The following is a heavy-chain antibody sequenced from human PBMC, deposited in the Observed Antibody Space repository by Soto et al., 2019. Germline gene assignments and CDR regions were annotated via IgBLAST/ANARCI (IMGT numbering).Heavy chain of an antibody. CDR3: ARGGGGGLFEH. D-gene: IGHD2-21*01. J-gene: IGHJ4*02. CDR2: ISGSGNDA. CDR1: GFPFSHYA. V-gene: IGHV3-23*01. Sequence: PGGSLRLSCAASGFPFSHYAMSWVRQAPGKGLEWVSAISGSGNDASYADSVRGRFTISRDSTKSSLFLQMNSLGVEDTAVYYCARGGGGGLFEHWGQGVLVTVSS.